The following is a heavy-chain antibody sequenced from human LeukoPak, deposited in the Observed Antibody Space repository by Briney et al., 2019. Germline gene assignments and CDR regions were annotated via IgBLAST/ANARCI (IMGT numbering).Heavy chain of an antibody. J-gene: IGHJ4*02. D-gene: IGHD4-17*01. CDR1: GFTFSSSA. V-gene: IGHV3-23*01. Sequence: GESLRLSCAASGFTFSSSAMSWVRQAPGKGLEWVSAITGSGGNTYYADSVKGRFTISRDNSKDTLYLQMNSLRDEDTAVYYCAKRPSDYGDYVTYFDYWGQGTLVTVSS. CDR3: AKRPSDYGDYVTYFDY. CDR2: ITGSGGNT.